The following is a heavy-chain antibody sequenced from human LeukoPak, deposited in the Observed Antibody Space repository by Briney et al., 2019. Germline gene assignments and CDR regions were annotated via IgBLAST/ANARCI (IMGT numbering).Heavy chain of an antibody. CDR3: ARDSSGYHYFDY. CDR1: GFTVSSNY. Sequence: GGSLRLSCAASGFTVSSNYMSWVRQAPGKGLEWVSVIYSGGSTYYADSVKGRFTISRDNSKNTLYLQMNSLRAEDTAVYYCARDSSGYHYFDYWGQGTLVTVSS. CDR2: IYSGGST. J-gene: IGHJ4*02. V-gene: IGHV3-66*01. D-gene: IGHD3-22*01.